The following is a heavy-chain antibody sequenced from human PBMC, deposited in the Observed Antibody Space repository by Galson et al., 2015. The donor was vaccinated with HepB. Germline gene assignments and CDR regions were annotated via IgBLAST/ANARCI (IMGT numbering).Heavy chain of an antibody. D-gene: IGHD1-26*01. CDR3: ARDGEASGTYLDY. V-gene: IGHV1-69*13. J-gene: IGHJ4*02. CDR1: GGTFSTYT. Sequence: SVKVSCKASGGTFSTYTTSWVRQAPGQGLEWMGGIIPIFDKTNYAQKFQGRVTITADESTSTVYMEMSSLRSDDTAVYYCARDGEASGTYLDYWGQGTQVIVSS. CDR2: IIPIFDKT.